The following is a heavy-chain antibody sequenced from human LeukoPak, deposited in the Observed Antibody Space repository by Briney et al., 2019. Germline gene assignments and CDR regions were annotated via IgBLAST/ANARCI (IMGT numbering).Heavy chain of an antibody. CDR2: TYYRSKRYN. D-gene: IGHD3-22*01. CDR1: GDSVSSNSAA. CDR3: ARDLGDAYYYDSSGYYPIFDY. V-gene: IGHV6-1*01. J-gene: IGHJ4*02. Sequence: SQTLSLTCAISGDSVSSNSAACSWIRQSPSSCLGWLGWTYYRSKRYNDSAGSVKSRITINPDTSKNQFSLQLNSLTPEDTAVYYCARDLGDAYYYDSSGYYPIFDYWGQGTLVTVSS.